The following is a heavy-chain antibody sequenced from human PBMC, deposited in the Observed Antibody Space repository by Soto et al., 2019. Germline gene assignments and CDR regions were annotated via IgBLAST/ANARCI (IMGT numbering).Heavy chain of an antibody. J-gene: IGHJ3*02. V-gene: IGHV3-33*01. CDR3: ARGLIKLEGGAFDI. Sequence: GGSLRLSCAASGFSFSNSVIHWVRQAPGRGLEWVAVISTDETNEDYADSVRGRFTISRDNSKSTLYLQMNSLRAEDTAVYYCARGLIKLEGGAFDIWGQGTMVASSS. CDR1: GFSFSNSV. D-gene: IGHD3-16*01. CDR2: ISTDETNE.